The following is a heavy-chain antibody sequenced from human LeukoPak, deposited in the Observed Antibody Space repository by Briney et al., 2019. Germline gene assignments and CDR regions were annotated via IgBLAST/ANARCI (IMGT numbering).Heavy chain of an antibody. V-gene: IGHV1-8*01. J-gene: IGHJ3*02. CDR3: ARGRHGGGHS. CDR1: VYTFTHYD. Sequence: ASVKVSCKPSVYTFTHYDINWVRQSTGPPREWMGWMNTNSGNTGHTQKFQARVTMTRNTSTSTVYMELTRLRSEDTAVYYYARGRHGGGHSCGQGTMVTASS. D-gene: IGHD3-16*01. CDR2: MNTNSGNT.